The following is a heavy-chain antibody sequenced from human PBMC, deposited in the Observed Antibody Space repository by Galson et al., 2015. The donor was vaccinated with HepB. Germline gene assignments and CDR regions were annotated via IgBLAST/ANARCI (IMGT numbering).Heavy chain of an antibody. J-gene: IGHJ6*02. CDR3: ARDIRVYDILTGTSSNYGMDV. D-gene: IGHD3-9*01. Sequence: SLRLSCAASGFTFSSYAMHWVRQAPGKGLEWVAVISYDGSNKYYADSVKGRFTISRDNSKNTLYLQMNSLRAEDTAVYYCARDIRVYDILTGTSSNYGMDVWGQGTTVTVSS. CDR1: GFTFSSYA. V-gene: IGHV3-30-3*01. CDR2: ISYDGSNK.